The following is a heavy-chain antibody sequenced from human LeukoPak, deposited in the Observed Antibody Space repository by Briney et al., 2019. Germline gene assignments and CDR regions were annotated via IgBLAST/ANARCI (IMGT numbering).Heavy chain of an antibody. V-gene: IGHV4-59*01. J-gene: IGHJ4*02. CDR1: GGSISSYY. CDR2: IYYSGST. CDR3: ARVSGYDWESFYDY. D-gene: IGHD5-12*01. Sequence: SETLSLTCTVSGGSISSYYWSWIRQPPRKGLEWIGYIYYSGSTNYNPSPKSRVTISVDTSKNQFSLKLSSVTAADTAMYYCARVSGYDWESFYDYWGQGSLVTVSS.